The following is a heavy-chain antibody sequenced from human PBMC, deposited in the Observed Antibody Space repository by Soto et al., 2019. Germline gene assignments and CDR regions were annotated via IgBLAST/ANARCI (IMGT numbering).Heavy chain of an antibody. V-gene: IGHV1-69*06. Sequence: QVSCQASVYTINGCSMRFVHQAPGQGLEWMGGVIPLFGTAHYAQNFQGRATITADKSTSTAYMELSSLRSEDTAIYYCASSHKGIRLPDTWGQGTLVIFSP. CDR2: VIPLFGTA. CDR1: VYTINGCS. CDR3: ASSHKGIRLPDT. J-gene: IGHJ4*02. D-gene: IGHD5-12*01.